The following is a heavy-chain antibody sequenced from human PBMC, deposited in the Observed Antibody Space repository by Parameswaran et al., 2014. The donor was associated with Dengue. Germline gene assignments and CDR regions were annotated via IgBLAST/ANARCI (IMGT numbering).Heavy chain of an antibody. V-gene: IGHV4-59*01. Sequence: AISSARWIRQPPGKGLEWIGYIYYSGSTNYNPSLKSRVTISVDTSKNQFSLKLSSVTAADTAVYYCAREPGSDGYYGMDVWGQGTTVTVSS. CDR2: IYYSGST. CDR3: AREPGSDGYYGMDV. J-gene: IGHJ6*02. CDR1: AISSA. D-gene: IGHD3-10*01.